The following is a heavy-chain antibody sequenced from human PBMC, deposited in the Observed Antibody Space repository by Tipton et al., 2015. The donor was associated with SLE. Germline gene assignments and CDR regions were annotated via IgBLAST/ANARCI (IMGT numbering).Heavy chain of an antibody. D-gene: IGHD2-2*01. CDR2: IYHSGIT. J-gene: IGHJ3*01. CDR3: AGERGGPAVMHAFDS. V-gene: IGHV4-38-2*02. Sequence: GLVKPSEALSLTCSLYDYSITSDYYWGWIRQPPGKRLEWIGSIYHSGITYYKPSLKNRVTISVDTSKNHFSLRLSSVTAADTAMYYCAGERGGPAVMHAFDSWGQGTMVTVSS. CDR1: DYSITSDYY.